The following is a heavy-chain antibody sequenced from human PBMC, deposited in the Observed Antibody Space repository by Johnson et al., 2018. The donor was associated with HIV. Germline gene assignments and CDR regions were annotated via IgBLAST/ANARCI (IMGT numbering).Heavy chain of an antibody. CDR2: ITASGGNT. Sequence: EQLVVSGGGLVQPGGSLRLSCAASGFTFSSYWMSWVRRAPGKGLEWVSSITASGGNTYYADSVKGRLTVSRDNSKNTLYLQMNSLRAEDTAVYYCAKDLFTEREDDAFDIWGQGTMVTVSS. CDR3: AKDLFTEREDDAFDI. J-gene: IGHJ3*02. V-gene: IGHV3-23*04. CDR1: GFTFSSYW. D-gene: IGHD1-26*01.